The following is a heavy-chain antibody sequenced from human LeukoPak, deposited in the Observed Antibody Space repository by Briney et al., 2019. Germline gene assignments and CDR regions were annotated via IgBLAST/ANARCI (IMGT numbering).Heavy chain of an antibody. CDR1: GYTFTSYG. Sequence: GASVKVSCKASGYTFTSYGISWVRQAPGQGLEWMGWISAYNGNTNYAQKLQGRVTMTTDTSTSTAYMELRSLRSDDTAVHYCARSPRKYCSSTSCYREEDYWGQGTLVTVSS. J-gene: IGHJ4*02. V-gene: IGHV1-18*01. D-gene: IGHD2-2*02. CDR2: ISAYNGNT. CDR3: ARSPRKYCSSTSCYREEDY.